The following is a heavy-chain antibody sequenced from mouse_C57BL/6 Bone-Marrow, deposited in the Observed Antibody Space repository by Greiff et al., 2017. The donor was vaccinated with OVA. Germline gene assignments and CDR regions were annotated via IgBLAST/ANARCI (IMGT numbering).Heavy chain of an antibody. CDR3: ANGYLPAWFAY. D-gene: IGHD2-2*01. J-gene: IGHJ3*01. CDR1: GYTFTSYW. V-gene: IGHV1-74*01. CDR2: IHPSDSDT. Sequence: QVHVKQPGAELVKPGASVKVSCKASGYTFTSYWMHWVKQRPGQGLEWIGRIHPSDSDTNYNQQFKGKATLTVDKSSSTAYMQLSSLTSEDSAVYYCANGYLPAWFAYWGQGTLVTVSA.